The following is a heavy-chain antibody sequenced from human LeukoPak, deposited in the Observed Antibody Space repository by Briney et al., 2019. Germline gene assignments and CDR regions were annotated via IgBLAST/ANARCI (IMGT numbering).Heavy chain of an antibody. CDR3: ARSADGYTCGHFDF. V-gene: IGHV1-2*02. Sequence: GASVKVSCKASGYTFTAYYMHWVRQAPGQGLEWMGWINPNTGDTNYAQIFQGRVTMNRDTSISTAYMELSSLRSDDTAVYYCARSADGYTCGHFDFWGQGTLVTVSS. J-gene: IGHJ4*02. D-gene: IGHD5-18*01. CDR2: INPNTGDT. CDR1: GYTFTAYY.